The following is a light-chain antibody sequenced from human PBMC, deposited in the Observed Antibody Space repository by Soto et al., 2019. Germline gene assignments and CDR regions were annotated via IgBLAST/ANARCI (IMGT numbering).Light chain of an antibody. V-gene: IGKV1-9*01. Sequence: DIQLTQSPSFLSASVGDRVTITCRASQGISSYLAWYQQKPGKAPKLLIYAASTLQSGVPSRFSGNGSGTEFTLTISSLQPEDFATYYCQQLNSHPFTFGQGTRLEIK. J-gene: IGKJ5*01. CDR1: QGISSY. CDR2: AAS. CDR3: QQLNSHPFT.